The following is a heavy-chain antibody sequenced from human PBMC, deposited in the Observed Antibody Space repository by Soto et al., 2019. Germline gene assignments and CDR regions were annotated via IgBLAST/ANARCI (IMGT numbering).Heavy chain of an antibody. D-gene: IGHD3-9*01. Sequence: SETLALTCTVSGGSISSSSYYWGWILQPPGKGLEWIGSIYYSGSTYYNPSLKSRVTISVDTSKNQFSLKLSSVTAADTAVYYCARPAPYDILTGYSFDPWGQGTLVTVSS. V-gene: IGHV4-39*01. CDR2: IYYSGST. CDR3: ARPAPYDILTGYSFDP. CDR1: GGSISSSSYY. J-gene: IGHJ5*02.